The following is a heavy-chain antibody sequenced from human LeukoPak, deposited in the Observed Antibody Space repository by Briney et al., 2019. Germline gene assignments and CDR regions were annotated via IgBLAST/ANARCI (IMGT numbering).Heavy chain of an antibody. Sequence: SETLSLTCTVSRGSMSNYYWNWIRQPPGKGLEWIGYMFYTGSGKYNPSLKSRVTISVDTSKRQISLKLTSVTTADTAVYYCATNLPGYSYGYWVAWGQGTLVTVSS. CDR1: RGSMSNYY. CDR2: MFYTGSG. D-gene: IGHD5-18*01. CDR3: ATNLPGYSYGYWVA. J-gene: IGHJ5*02. V-gene: IGHV4-59*01.